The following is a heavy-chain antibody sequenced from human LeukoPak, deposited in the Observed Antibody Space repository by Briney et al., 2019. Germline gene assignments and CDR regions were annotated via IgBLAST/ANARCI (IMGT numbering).Heavy chain of an antibody. J-gene: IGHJ4*02. Sequence: PGGSLRLSCAASGFTFSNYEMNWVRQAPGKGLEWVSYISSSGDTIYYADSVKGRFTISRDNAKSSLYLQMNSLRAEDTAVYYCARDGGTRLTYSFGYGDYWGQGTLVTVSS. CDR3: ARDGGTRLTYSFGYGDY. CDR2: ISSSGDTI. D-gene: IGHD3-22*01. CDR1: GFTFSNYE. V-gene: IGHV3-48*03.